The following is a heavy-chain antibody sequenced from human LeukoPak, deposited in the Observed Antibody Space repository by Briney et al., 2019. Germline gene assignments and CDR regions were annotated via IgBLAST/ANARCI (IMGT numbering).Heavy chain of an antibody. Sequence: GGSLRLSCAASGFTFSIYSMNWVRQAPGKGLEWVSSISSSSSYIYYADSVKGRIPISRDNAKNSLYLQMNSLRAEDTAVYYCARLEVPAAIGFFDIWGQGTMVTVS. D-gene: IGHD2-2*01. CDR3: ARLEVPAAIGFFDI. CDR2: ISSSSSYI. CDR1: GFTFSIYS. J-gene: IGHJ3*02. V-gene: IGHV3-21*01.